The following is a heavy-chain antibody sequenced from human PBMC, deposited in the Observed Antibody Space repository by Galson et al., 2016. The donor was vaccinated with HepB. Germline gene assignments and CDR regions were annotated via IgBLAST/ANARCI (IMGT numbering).Heavy chain of an antibody. V-gene: IGHV4-39*07. CDR1: GGSISGSRYY. CDR2: IYYSGST. J-gene: IGHJ5*02. D-gene: IGHD6-25*01. CDR3: ARDQRPTRLRGMFDP. Sequence: ETLSLTCTVSGGSISGSRYYWGWIRQPPGKGLEWIGSIYYSGSTYYSPSLKSRVSISVDTSKNQFSLRLSSVTAADTAIYYCARDQRPTRLRGMFDPWGQGTLVTVSS.